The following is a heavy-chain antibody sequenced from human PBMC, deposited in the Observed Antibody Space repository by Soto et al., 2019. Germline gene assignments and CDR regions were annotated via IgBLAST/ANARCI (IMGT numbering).Heavy chain of an antibody. D-gene: IGHD3-10*01. Sequence: QVQLVESGGGAVQPGESLRLSCVASGFDFTYYAMHWVRQAPGKGLESVAVMSRDGSKIHHTDSVKGRFTTSRDNSKNPLYLQMTSLRKEDTAVYFCAKDEGVGGTLGLFDYWGQGTLVSVSS. CDR1: GFDFTYYA. CDR2: MSRDGSKI. J-gene: IGHJ4*02. CDR3: AKDEGVGGTLGLFDY. V-gene: IGHV3-30*18.